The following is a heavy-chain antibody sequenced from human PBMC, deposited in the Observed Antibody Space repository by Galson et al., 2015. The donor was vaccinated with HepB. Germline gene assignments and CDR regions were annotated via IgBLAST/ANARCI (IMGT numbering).Heavy chain of an antibody. CDR3: ARVTSIYDFSSSAYPYYYYGMDV. CDR1: GYTSTNYV. CDR2: INTNTGTP. Sequence: SVKVSCKASGYTSTNYVMNWVRQAPGQGLEWMGGINTNTGTPTYAQGFTGRFVFSLDTSVRTAYLQISSLKTEDTAVYYCARVTSIYDFSSSAYPYYYYGMDVWGQGTTVTVSS. J-gene: IGHJ6*02. V-gene: IGHV7-4-1*02. D-gene: IGHD3-22*01.